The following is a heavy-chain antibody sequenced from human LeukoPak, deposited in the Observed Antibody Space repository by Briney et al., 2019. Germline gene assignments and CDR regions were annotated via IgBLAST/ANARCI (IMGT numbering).Heavy chain of an antibody. V-gene: IGHV1-46*01. J-gene: IGHJ4*02. D-gene: IGHD3-22*01. CDR2: INPSGGST. CDR3: AREAGSSGYSALFDY. CDR1: GYTFTSYY. Sequence: ASVTVSCKASGYTFTSYYMHWVRQAPGQGLEWMGIINPSGGSTSYAQKFQGRVTMTRDTSTSTVYMELSSPRSEDTAVYYCAREAGSSGYSALFDYWGQGTLVTVSS.